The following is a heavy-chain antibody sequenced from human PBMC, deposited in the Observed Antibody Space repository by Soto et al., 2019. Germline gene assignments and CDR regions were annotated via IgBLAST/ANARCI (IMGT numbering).Heavy chain of an antibody. CDR2: IYYSGST. V-gene: IGHV4-39*01. Sequence: QLQLQESGPGLVKPSETLSLTCTVSGGSISSSSYYWGWIRQPPGKGLEWIGSIYYSGSTYYNPSPRSRVTIPVDTATNHFSPKLSSVTAADTAVSYCAKGGSGSYSKAFEIWGQGTMVTVSS. D-gene: IGHD3-10*01. CDR1: GGSISSSSYY. J-gene: IGHJ3*02. CDR3: AKGGSGSYSKAFEI.